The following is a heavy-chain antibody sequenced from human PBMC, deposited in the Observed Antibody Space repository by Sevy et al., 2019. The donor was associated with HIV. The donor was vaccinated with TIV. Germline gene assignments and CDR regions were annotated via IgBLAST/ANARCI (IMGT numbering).Heavy chain of an antibody. CDR2: AYYNGGT. Sequence: SETLSLTCTVSGGSLDVFGWTWVRQPPGKGLEWIGYAYYNGGTNYNPSLKSRLTIPVGTSARQFSLHLNSVTAADTAIYYCARDNWGAIDYSGQGILVTVSS. V-gene: IGHV4-59*01. J-gene: IGHJ4*02. D-gene: IGHD7-27*01. CDR1: GGSLDVFG. CDR3: ARDNWGAIDY.